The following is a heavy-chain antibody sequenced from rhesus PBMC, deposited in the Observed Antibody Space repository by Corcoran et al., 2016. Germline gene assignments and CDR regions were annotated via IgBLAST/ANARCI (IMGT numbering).Heavy chain of an antibody. V-gene: IGHV4-80*01. J-gene: IGHJ5-1*01. CDR2: INGNSGST. CDR3: ARYLIIPYNRFDV. D-gene: IGHD3-22*01. Sequence: QVQLQESGPGLVKPSETLSLTCAVSGGSFSMYWWSWLRPPPGAGLEWIGKINGNSGSTNYNPSLKSRVTISKDASKNQFSLKLSSVTAADTAVYYCARYLIIPYNRFDVWGPGVLVTVSS. CDR1: GGSFSMYW.